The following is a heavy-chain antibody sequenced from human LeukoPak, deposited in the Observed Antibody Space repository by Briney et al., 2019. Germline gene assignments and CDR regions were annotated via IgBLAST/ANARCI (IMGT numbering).Heavy chain of an antibody. V-gene: IGHV3-23*01. J-gene: IGHJ6*03. CDR3: ARFGVGGWPYYYYYMDV. CDR2: ISGSGGTT. D-gene: IGHD6-19*01. Sequence: GSLRLSCAASGFTFSKYAMSWVRQAPGKGLEWVSVISGSGGTTYYADSVKGRFTISRDNAKNSLYLQMNSLRAEDTAVYYCARFGVGGWPYYYYYMDVWGKGTTVTVSS. CDR1: GFTFSKYA.